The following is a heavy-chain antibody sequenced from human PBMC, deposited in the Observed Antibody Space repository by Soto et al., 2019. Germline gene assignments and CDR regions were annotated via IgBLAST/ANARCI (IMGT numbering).Heavy chain of an antibody. CDR1: GGSFSGYY. V-gene: IGHV4-34*01. CDR2: INHSGST. Sequence: SETLSLTCAVYGGSFSGYYWSWIRQPPGKGLEWIGEINHSGSTNYNPSLKSRVTISVDTSKNQFSLKLSSVTAADTAVYYCARSKARWKRSGAARPDYYYYAMDVWGQGTTVTVSS. D-gene: IGHD6-6*01. J-gene: IGHJ6*02. CDR3: ARSKARWKRSGAARPDYYYYAMDV.